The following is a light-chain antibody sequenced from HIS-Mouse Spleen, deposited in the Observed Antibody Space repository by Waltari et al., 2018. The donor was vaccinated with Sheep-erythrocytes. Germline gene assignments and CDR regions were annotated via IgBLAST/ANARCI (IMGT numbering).Light chain of an antibody. CDR2: AAS. V-gene: IGKV1-9*01. Sequence: DIQMLQFPSSLSASVGDRGTITCRASQSISSYLAWYQQKPGKAPKLLIYAASTLQSGVPSRFSGSGSGTEFTLTISSLQPEDFATYYCQQLNSYPHTFGQGTKLEIK. CDR3: QQLNSYPHT. CDR1: QSISSY. J-gene: IGKJ2*01.